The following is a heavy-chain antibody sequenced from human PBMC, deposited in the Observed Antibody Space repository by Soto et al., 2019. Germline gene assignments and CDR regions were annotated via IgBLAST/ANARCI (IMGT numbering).Heavy chain of an antibody. V-gene: IGHV1-69*13. Sequence: SVKVSCKASGGTFSSYAISWVRQAPGQGLEWMGGIIPIFGTANYAQKFQGRVTITADESTSTAYMELSSLRSVDSATYYCAHRRVGATMVFDYWGQGTQVTVSS. CDR2: IIPIFGTA. J-gene: IGHJ4*02. CDR1: GGTFSSYA. D-gene: IGHD1-26*01. CDR3: AHRRVGATMVFDY.